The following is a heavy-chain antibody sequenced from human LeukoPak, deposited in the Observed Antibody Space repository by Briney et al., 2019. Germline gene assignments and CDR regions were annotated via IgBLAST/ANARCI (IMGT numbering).Heavy chain of an antibody. V-gene: IGHV4-59*01. CDR3: ARQRGYSSVRNWFDP. J-gene: IGHJ5*02. CDR2: IYYSGST. Sequence: PSETLSLTCTVSGGSISSYYWSWIRQPPGKGLEWIGYIYYSGSTNYNPSLKSRVTISVDTSKNQFSLKLSSVTAADTAVYYCARQRGYSSVRNWFDPWGQGTLVTVSS. CDR1: GGSISSYY. D-gene: IGHD6-19*01.